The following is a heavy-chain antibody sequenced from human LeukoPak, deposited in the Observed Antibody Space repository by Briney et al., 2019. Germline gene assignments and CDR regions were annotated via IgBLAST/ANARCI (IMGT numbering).Heavy chain of an antibody. CDR3: ARTYFDWSIPLYYFDY. CDR2: IYYSGST. J-gene: IGHJ4*02. D-gene: IGHD3-9*01. Sequence: PSETLSLTCTVSGGSISSYYWSWIRQPPGKGLGWIGYIYYSGSTNYNPSLKSRVTISVDTSKNQFSLKLSSVTAADTAVYYCARTYFDWSIPLYYFDYWGQGTLVTVSS. CDR1: GGSISSYY. V-gene: IGHV4-59*01.